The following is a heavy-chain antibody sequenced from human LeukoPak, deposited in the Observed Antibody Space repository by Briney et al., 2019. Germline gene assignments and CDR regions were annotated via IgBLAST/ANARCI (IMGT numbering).Heavy chain of an antibody. CDR3: ARQNFVVVTAIRIFDY. V-gene: IGHV4-4*02. CDR1: GGSISSSNW. D-gene: IGHD2-21*02. CDR2: IYHSGSI. Sequence: SETLSLTCAVSGGSISSSNWWSWVRQPPGKGQEWIGEIYHSGSINYNPSLKSRVTISVDSSKNQFSLKLTSVTAADTAVYYCARQNFVVVTAIRIFDYWGQGTLVTVSS. J-gene: IGHJ4*02.